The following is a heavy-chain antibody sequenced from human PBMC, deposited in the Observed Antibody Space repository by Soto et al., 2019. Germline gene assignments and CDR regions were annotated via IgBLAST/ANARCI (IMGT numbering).Heavy chain of an antibody. Sequence: QVQLQESGPGLVKPSGTLSLTCAVSGGSISSSNWWSWVRQPPGKGLEWIGEIYHSGSTNYNPSLYSRVAISVDKSKNQFSLKLSSVTAAEKSVYYCASSRNWNYAPYGMDVWGQGTTVTVSS. D-gene: IGHD1-7*01. J-gene: IGHJ6*02. CDR1: GGSISSSNW. CDR2: IYHSGST. V-gene: IGHV4-4*02. CDR3: ASSRNWNYAPYGMDV.